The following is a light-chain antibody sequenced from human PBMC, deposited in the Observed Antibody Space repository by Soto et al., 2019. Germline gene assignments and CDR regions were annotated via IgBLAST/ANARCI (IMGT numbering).Light chain of an antibody. CDR1: SSDVGGYNY. Sequence: QSALTQPPSASGSPGQSVTISCTGTSSDVGGYNYVSWYQQHPGKAPKLMIYEVNKRPSGVPDRFSGSKSGNTASLTVSGLQAEDEADYYCSSYGGSNNSNCVFGTGTKLTVL. J-gene: IGLJ1*01. CDR3: SSYGGSNNSNCV. V-gene: IGLV2-8*01. CDR2: EVN.